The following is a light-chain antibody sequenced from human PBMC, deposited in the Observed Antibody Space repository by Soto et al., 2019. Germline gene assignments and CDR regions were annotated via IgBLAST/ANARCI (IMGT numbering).Light chain of an antibody. Sequence: QSALTQPPSASGSPGQSVTISCTGTSSDVGAYNYVSWHQQHPGKAPKLIIYEVNNRPSGVPDRFSGSKSGNTASLTVSRLQAEDEADYYCTSYAANNNLVFGGGTKLTV. CDR3: TSYAANNNLV. V-gene: IGLV2-8*01. CDR1: SSDVGAYNY. CDR2: EVN. J-gene: IGLJ3*02.